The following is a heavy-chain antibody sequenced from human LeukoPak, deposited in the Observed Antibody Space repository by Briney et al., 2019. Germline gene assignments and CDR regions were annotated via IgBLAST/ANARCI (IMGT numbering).Heavy chain of an antibody. V-gene: IGHV3-7*03. CDR1: GFTFSNYW. J-gene: IGHJ4*02. D-gene: IGHD4/OR15-4a*01. CDR3: ARRAGAYSHPYDY. Sequence: GGSLRLSCGASGFTFSNYWMTWVRQAPGKGLEWVANIKQDASETFYVDSVKGRLTISRDNSKNTLYLQMNSLRAEDTAVYYCARRAGAYSHPYDYWGQGTLVTVSS. CDR2: IKQDASET.